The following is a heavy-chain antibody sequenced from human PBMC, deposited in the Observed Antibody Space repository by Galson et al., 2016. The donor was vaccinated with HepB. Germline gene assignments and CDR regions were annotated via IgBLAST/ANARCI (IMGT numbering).Heavy chain of an antibody. Sequence: SLRLSCAASAFSFEIYSMHWVRQAPGKGXXXVAXXXYXXXERSXXDSXXXRXXISRXXXKKTVCXXMRSLGVNDTAVYYCARDPRVGANGVATHWAFDSWGQGALVTVSS. CDR1: AFSFEIYS. V-gene: IGHV3-30*15. CDR3: ARDPRVGANGVATHWAFDS. D-gene: IGHD3-16*01. J-gene: IGHJ5*01. CDR2: XXYXXXER.